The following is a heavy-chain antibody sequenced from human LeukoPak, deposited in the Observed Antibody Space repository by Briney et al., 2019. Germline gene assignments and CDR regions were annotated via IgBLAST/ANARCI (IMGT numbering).Heavy chain of an antibody. V-gene: IGHV3-33*01. CDR3: ARAGVGAIYYFDY. Sequence: GGSLRLSCAASGFTFSNYGMHWVRQAPGKGLEWVALIWYDGSNKYYADSVRGRFTISRDNSMNTLYLQMKSLRVEDTAVYYCARAGVGAIYYFDYWGQGTLVTVSS. CDR2: IWYDGSNK. CDR1: GFTFSNYG. J-gene: IGHJ4*02. D-gene: IGHD1-26*01.